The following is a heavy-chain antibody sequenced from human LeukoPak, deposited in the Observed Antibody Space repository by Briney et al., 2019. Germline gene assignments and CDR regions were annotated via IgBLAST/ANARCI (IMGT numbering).Heavy chain of an antibody. CDR3: ARDHSSGWYPHYYFDY. CDR2: IKQDGSEK. Sequence: GGSLRLSCAASGFTFSSYWMSWVRQAPGKGLEWVANIKQDGSEKYYVDSVKGRFTISRDNAKNSLYLQMNSLRAEDTAVYYCARDHSSGWYPHYYFDYWGQGTLVTVSS. D-gene: IGHD6-19*01. J-gene: IGHJ4*02. CDR1: GFTFSSYW. V-gene: IGHV3-7*01.